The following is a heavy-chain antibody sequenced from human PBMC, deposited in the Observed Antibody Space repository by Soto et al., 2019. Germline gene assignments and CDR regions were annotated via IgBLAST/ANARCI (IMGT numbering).Heavy chain of an antibody. CDR3: ARSTIFGAWFDP. V-gene: IGHV1-69*06. D-gene: IGHD3-3*01. CDR1: GGTFSSYA. J-gene: IGHJ5*02. CDR2: IIPIFGTA. Sequence: SVEVSCKASGGTFSSYAISWVRQAPGQGLEWMGGIIPIFGTANYAQKFQGRVTITADKSTSTAYMELSSLRSEDTAVYYCARSTIFGAWFDPWGQGTLVTVSS.